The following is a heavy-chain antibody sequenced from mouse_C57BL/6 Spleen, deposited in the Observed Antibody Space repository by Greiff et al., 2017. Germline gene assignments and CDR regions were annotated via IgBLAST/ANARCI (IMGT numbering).Heavy chain of an antibody. Sequence: VKLVESGAELVRPGASVKLSCKASGYTFTDYYINWVKQRPGQGLEWIARIYPGSGNTYYNEKFKGKATLTAEKSSSTAYMQLSSLTSEDSAVYFCARWGTYGNYNYWGQGTTLTVSS. D-gene: IGHD2-1*01. CDR1: GYTFTDYY. CDR2: IYPGSGNT. CDR3: ARWGTYGNYNY. V-gene: IGHV1-76*01. J-gene: IGHJ2*01.